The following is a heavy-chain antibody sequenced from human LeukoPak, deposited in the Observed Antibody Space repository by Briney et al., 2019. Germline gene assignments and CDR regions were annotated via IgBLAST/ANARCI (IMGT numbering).Heavy chain of an antibody. V-gene: IGHV3-33*06. CDR3: AKDAQRGFDYSNTLEY. Sequence: GGSLTLSCAASGFTFSSYSMNWVRQAPGRWLEWVAAIWSEGSNQYHTDSVKSRFTTSRDNSKNTVYLQMNSLRGEDTGVYYCAKDAQRGFDYSNTLEYWGQGILVTVSS. J-gene: IGHJ4*02. CDR2: IWSEGSNQ. D-gene: IGHD4-11*01. CDR1: GFTFSSYS.